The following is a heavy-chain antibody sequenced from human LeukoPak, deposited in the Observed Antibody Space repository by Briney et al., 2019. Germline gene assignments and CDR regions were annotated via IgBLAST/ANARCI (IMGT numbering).Heavy chain of an antibody. CDR2: IRYDGSNK. J-gene: IGHJ5*02. V-gene: IGHV3-30*02. CDR3: AKDSAYQLLLYNWFDP. Sequence: GGSLRLSCAASGFTFSSYDMHWVRQAPGKGLEWVAFIRYDGSNKYYADSVKGRFTTSRDNSKNTLYLQMNSLRAEDTAVYYCAKDSAYQLLLYNWFDPWGQGTLVTVSS. D-gene: IGHD2-2*01. CDR1: GFTFSSYD.